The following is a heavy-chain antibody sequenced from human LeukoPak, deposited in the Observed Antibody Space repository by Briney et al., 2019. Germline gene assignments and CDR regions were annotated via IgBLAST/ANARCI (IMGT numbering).Heavy chain of an antibody. CDR2: IYSGGST. D-gene: IGHD3-22*01. J-gene: IGHJ4*02. V-gene: IGHV3-66*01. Sequence: PGGSLRLSCAASGFTVSSNYMSWVRQAPGKGLEWVSVIYSGGSTYYADSVKGRFTISRDNSKNTLYLQMNSLRAEDTAVYYCARDPPFLDSSGYPDYWGQGTLVTVSS. CDR3: ARDPPFLDSSGYPDY. CDR1: GFTVSSNY.